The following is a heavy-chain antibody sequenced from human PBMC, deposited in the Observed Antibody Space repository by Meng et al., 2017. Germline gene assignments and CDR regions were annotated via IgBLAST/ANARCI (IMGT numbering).Heavy chain of an antibody. Sequence: QESGPGRVKASGTLFLTCAVSGGSISSSNWWSWVRQPPGKGLEWIGEIYHSGSTNYNPSLKSRVTISVDKSKNQFSLKLSSVTAADTAVYYCARVVAATTLFLDYWGQGTLVTVSS. CDR2: IYHSGST. D-gene: IGHD2-15*01. V-gene: IGHV4-4*02. CDR3: ARVVAATTLFLDY. J-gene: IGHJ4*02. CDR1: GGSISSSNW.